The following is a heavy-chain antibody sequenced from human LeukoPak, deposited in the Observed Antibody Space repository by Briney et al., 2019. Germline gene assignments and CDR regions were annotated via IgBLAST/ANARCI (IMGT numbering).Heavy chain of an antibody. D-gene: IGHD1-26*01. V-gene: IGHV3-30*18. CDR3: AKSFGELLGALC. J-gene: IGHJ4*02. Sequence: PGGSLRLSCAASGFTFSSYGMHWVRQAPGKGLEWVAVISYDGSNKYYADSVKGRFTISRDNSKNTLYLQMNSLRAEDTAVYYCAKSFGELLGALCWGQGTLVTVSS. CDR1: GFTFSSYG. CDR2: ISYDGSNK.